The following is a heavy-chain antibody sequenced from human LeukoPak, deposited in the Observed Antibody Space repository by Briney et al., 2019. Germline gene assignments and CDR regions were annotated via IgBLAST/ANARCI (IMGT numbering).Heavy chain of an antibody. CDR3: ARVVPAATSTWYFDY. CDR1: GGTFSSYT. V-gene: IGHV1-69*02. Sequence: SVKVSCKASGGTFSSYTISWVRQAPGQGLEWMGRIIPILGIANYAQKFQGRVTITADKSTSTAYMELSSLRSEDTAVYYCARVVPAATSTWYFDYWGQGTLVTVSS. J-gene: IGHJ4*02. CDR2: IIPILGIA. D-gene: IGHD2-2*01.